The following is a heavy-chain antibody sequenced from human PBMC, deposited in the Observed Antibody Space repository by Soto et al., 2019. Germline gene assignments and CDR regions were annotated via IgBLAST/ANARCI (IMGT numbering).Heavy chain of an antibody. Sequence: QVTLKESGPVLVKPTETLTLTCTVSGFSLSDARFSVSWVRQAPGKALEWLANIFSEDEKSYATPLKNRLTISQDTSKSQVVLTMTNMDPLDTAKYYCVRIRGANEWGPGTMVTVSS. J-gene: IGHJ3*01. D-gene: IGHD1-1*01. CDR1: GFSLSDARFS. V-gene: IGHV2-26*01. CDR2: IFSEDEK. CDR3: VRIRGANE.